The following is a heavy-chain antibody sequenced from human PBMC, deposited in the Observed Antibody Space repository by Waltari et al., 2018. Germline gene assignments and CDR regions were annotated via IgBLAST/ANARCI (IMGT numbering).Heavy chain of an antibody. CDR2: INAGNANT. J-gene: IGHJ4*02. Sequence: QVQLVQSGAEVKKPGASVKVSCKASGYIFTSYALHWVRQAPGQRIEWMGWINAGNANTKYSQEFQGRVTFTSDTSASTAYMELSSLGSEDMAVYYCARGPGQLDYWGQGTLVTVSS. CDR3: ARGPGQLDY. V-gene: IGHV1-3*03. CDR1: GYIFTSYA.